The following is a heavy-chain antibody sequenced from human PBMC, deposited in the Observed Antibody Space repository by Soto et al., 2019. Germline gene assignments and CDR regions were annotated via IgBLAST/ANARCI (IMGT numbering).Heavy chain of an antibody. J-gene: IGHJ6*02. Sequence: GESLKSSCKGSGYSFTSYWISWVRQMPGKGLEWMGRIDPSDSYTNYSPSFQGQVTISADKSISTAYLQWSSLKASDTAMYYCARRGSGWGHYGMDVWGQWTTITVSS. CDR1: GYSFTSYW. D-gene: IGHD6-19*01. CDR3: ARRGSGWGHYGMDV. V-gene: IGHV5-10-1*01. CDR2: IDPSDSYT.